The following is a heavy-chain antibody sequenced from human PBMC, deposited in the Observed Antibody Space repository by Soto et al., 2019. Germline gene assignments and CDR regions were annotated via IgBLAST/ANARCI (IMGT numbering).Heavy chain of an antibody. V-gene: IGHV1-3*01. J-gene: IGHJ4*02. D-gene: IGHD6-19*01. CDR3: ATVGVAGKVFDY. CDR1: GYTFTSYA. Sequence: ASVKVSCKASGYTFTSYAMHWVRQAPGQRLEWKGWINAGNGNTKYSQKFQGRVTITRDTSASTAYMELSSLRSEDTSVYYCATVGVAGKVFDYWGQGALVTVSS. CDR2: INAGNGNT.